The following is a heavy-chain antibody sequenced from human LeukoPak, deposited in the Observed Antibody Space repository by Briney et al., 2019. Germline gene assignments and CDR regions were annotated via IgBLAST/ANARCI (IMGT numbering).Heavy chain of an antibody. Sequence: PGGSLRLSCAASGCTSSDHYIDWVRQAPAKGLEWVGRTRNKANRYTTEYAASVKGRFTISRDDLKNSLFLQMNSLMTEDTAVYFCARARRGSYPSSDYWGQGTLVTVSS. D-gene: IGHD1-26*01. CDR2: TRNKANRYTT. J-gene: IGHJ4*02. V-gene: IGHV3-72*01. CDR1: GCTSSDHY. CDR3: ARARRGSYPSSDY.